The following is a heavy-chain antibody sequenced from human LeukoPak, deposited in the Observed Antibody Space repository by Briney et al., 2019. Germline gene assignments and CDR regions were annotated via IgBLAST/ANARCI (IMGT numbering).Heavy chain of an antibody. Sequence: GGSLRLSCTASGFIFSTCARSWVRQAPGKGLEWVSAISGSGGTTYYADSVKGRFTISRDNSKNTLFLQMNSLRAEDTAVYYCAKDRSSSSWFDGYDFWGQGTMVTVSS. CDR3: AKDRSSSSWFDGYDF. D-gene: IGHD6-13*01. V-gene: IGHV3-23*01. CDR1: GFIFSTCA. J-gene: IGHJ3*01. CDR2: ISGSGGTT.